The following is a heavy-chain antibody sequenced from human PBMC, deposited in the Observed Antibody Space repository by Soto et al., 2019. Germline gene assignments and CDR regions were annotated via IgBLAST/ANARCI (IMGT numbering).Heavy chain of an antibody. CDR3: AKGGYCSGGSCYPLYGMDV. Sequence: EVQLLESGGGLVQPGGSLRLSCAASGFTFSSYAMSWVRQAPGKGLEWVSAISGSGGSTYYADSVKDRFIISRDNSKITLYLQMNSLSAEDTAVYYGAKGGYCSGGSCYPLYGMDVWGQGTTGTVSS. CDR2: ISGSGGST. CDR1: GFTFSSYA. J-gene: IGHJ6*02. D-gene: IGHD2-15*01. V-gene: IGHV3-23*01.